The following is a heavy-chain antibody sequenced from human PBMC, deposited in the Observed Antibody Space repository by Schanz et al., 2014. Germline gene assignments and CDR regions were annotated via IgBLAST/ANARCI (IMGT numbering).Heavy chain of an antibody. D-gene: IGHD3-10*01. V-gene: IGHV3-7*05. Sequence: EVQLVESGGGLVQPGGSLRLSCTASGFTFSDYWMSWVRQAPGKGPEWVANIKHDGSVKDYVDSVEGRFTISRDNAKRSLYLQMNSLRAEDTAVYYCAKGRFGELSAFDIWGQGTMVTVSS. CDR3: AKGRFGELSAFDI. CDR1: GFTFSDYW. J-gene: IGHJ3*02. CDR2: IKHDGSVK.